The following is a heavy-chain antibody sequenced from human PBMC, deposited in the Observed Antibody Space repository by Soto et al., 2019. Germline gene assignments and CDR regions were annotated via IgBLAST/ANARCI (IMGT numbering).Heavy chain of an antibody. CDR3: ARDSGHYSRSDAFDK. Sequence: QVQLVQSGAEVKKPGASVKVSCKASGYTFTASYMHWVRQAPGQGLEWMGIIDPSGGSTSYSQKFQGRVTMTRDTSTSTVYMELNSLRSEDTAVFYCARDSGHYSRSDAFDKWGQGTMVTVSS. V-gene: IGHV1-46*01. D-gene: IGHD1-26*01. CDR1: GYTFTASY. J-gene: IGHJ3*02. CDR2: IDPSGGST.